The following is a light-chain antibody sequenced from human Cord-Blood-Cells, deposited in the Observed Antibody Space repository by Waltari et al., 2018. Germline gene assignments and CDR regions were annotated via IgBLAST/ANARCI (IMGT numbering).Light chain of an antibody. CDR1: QSVSSSY. Sequence: EIVLTQSPGTLPLSPGERATLSCRASQSVSSSYLAWYQQKPGQAPRLLIYGASSRATGIPDRFSGSGSGTDFTLTISRLEPEDFAVYYCQQYGSSHRSFGQGTKLEIK. V-gene: IGKV3-20*01. CDR2: GAS. J-gene: IGKJ2*03. CDR3: QQYGSSHRS.